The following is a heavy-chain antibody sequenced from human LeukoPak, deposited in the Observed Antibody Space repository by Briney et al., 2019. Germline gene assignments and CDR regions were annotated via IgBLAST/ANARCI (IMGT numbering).Heavy chain of an antibody. J-gene: IGHJ3*02. CDR3: ARDLTLVSSGSDAFDI. Sequence: GGSLRLSCEDSGFTFRSYEMNWVRQAPGKGLEGIAYLSSSGSAFSYADSVKGRFTIARDNAKNSVYLEMNSLRADDTAVYYCARDLTLVSSGSDAFDIWGQGTMVTVSS. V-gene: IGHV3-48*03. CDR1: GFTFRSYE. CDR2: LSSSGSAF. D-gene: IGHD1-26*01.